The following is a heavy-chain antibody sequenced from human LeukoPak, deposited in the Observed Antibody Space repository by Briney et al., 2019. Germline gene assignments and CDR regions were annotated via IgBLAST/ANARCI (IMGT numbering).Heavy chain of an antibody. V-gene: IGHV3-7*01. CDR3: ARVSYSSGWYQGDY. CDR1: GFTSNSYW. CDR2: IKQDESEK. J-gene: IGHJ4*02. Sequence: GGSLRLSCAASGFTSNSYWMSWVRQAPGKGLEWVANIKQDESEKYYVDSVKGRFTISRDNAKNSLYLQMNSLRAEDTAVYYCARVSYSSGWYQGDYWGQGTLVTVSS. D-gene: IGHD6-19*01.